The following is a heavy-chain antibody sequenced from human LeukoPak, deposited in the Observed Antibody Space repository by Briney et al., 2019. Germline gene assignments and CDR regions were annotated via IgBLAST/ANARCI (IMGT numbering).Heavy chain of an antibody. Sequence: GASLRLSCAASGFTFKEDGMGWVRQAPGKGLGWGSTINNNGANTHYADSVKGRFTISSDSSKNTLFLQMNSLRADDTARYYCTKGDGGWYPIDSWGQGTLIIVSS. J-gene: IGHJ4*02. D-gene: IGHD6-19*01. CDR1: GFTFKEDG. CDR2: INNNGANT. V-gene: IGHV3-23*01. CDR3: TKGDGGWYPIDS.